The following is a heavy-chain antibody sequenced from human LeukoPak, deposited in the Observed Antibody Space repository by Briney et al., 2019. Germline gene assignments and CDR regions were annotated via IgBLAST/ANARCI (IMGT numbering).Heavy chain of an antibody. CDR3: AKDGRGYSYGLRFDY. CDR1: GFTFSSYG. Sequence: GGSLRLSCAASGFTFSSYGMHWVRQAPGKGLEWVALIRYDGSNKYYADSVKGRFTISRDNSKNTLYLQMNSLRAEDTAVYYCAKDGRGYSYGLRFDYWGQGTLVTVSS. D-gene: IGHD5-18*01. V-gene: IGHV3-30*02. J-gene: IGHJ4*02. CDR2: IRYDGSNK.